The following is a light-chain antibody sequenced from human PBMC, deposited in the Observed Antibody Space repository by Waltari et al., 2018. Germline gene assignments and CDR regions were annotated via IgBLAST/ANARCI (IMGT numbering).Light chain of an antibody. CDR2: DNY. CDR3: ATWDTSLSAVV. J-gene: IGLJ3*02. Sequence: QSVLTQPPSVSADPGPKVTISCSGSTSNIGKNDVSWYQHLPGTAPKLLINDNYKRPSGIPDRFSGSKSGTSATLGITGLQTGDEADYYCATWDTSLSAVVFGGGTKVTVL. CDR1: TSNIGKND. V-gene: IGLV1-51*01.